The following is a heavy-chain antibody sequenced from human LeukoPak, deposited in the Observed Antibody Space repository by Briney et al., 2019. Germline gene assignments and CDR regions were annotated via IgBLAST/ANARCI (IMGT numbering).Heavy chain of an antibody. Sequence: SETLSLTCTVSGGSISSYYWSWIRQPAGKGLEWIGRIYSSGSTNYNPSLKSRVTMPVDTSKNQFSLKLSSVTAADTAVYYCARVGRVGPSDYGMDVWGQGTTVTVSS. CDR1: GGSISSYY. J-gene: IGHJ6*02. CDR3: ARVGRVGPSDYGMDV. CDR2: IYSSGST. D-gene: IGHD3-10*01. V-gene: IGHV4-4*07.